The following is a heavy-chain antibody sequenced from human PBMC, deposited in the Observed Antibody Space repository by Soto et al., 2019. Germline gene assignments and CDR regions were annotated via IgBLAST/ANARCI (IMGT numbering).Heavy chain of an antibody. CDR2: ISSSSSSYI. CDR1: GFTFSSYS. D-gene: IGHD2-15*01. CDR3: ARDGCSGGSCYYYYYGMDV. Sequence: GGSLRLSCAASGFTFSSYSMNWVRQAPGKGLEWVSSISSSSSSYIYYADSVKGRFTISRDNAKNSLYLQMNSLRAEDTAVYYCARDGCSGGSCYYYYYGMDVWGQGTTVTVSS. J-gene: IGHJ6*02. V-gene: IGHV3-21*01.